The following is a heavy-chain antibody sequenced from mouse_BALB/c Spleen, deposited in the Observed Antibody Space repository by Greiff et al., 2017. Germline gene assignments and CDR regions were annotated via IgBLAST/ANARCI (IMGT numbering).Heavy chain of an antibody. Sequence: EVQGVESGAELVRPGALVKLSCKASGFNIKDYYMHWVKQRPEQGLEWIGWIDPENGNTIYDPKFQGKASITADTSSNTAYLQLSSLTSEDTAVYYCARTDYYGSSYFDYWGQGTTRTVSS. V-gene: IGHV14-1*02. CDR1: GFNIKDYY. J-gene: IGHJ2*01. CDR2: IDPENGNT. D-gene: IGHD1-1*01. CDR3: ARTDYYGSSYFDY.